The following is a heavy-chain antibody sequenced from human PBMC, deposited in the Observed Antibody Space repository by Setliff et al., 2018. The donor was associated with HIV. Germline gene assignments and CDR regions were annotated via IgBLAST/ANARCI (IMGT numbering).Heavy chain of an antibody. Sequence: SETLSLTCTVSGGSISSHYWTWIRQPAGKGPEWIGHIYTNGYTNYNPSLKSRVTISVDTSRDQFSLQLTSVTAADTAVYYCARAPPGIQKDAFDVWGQGTMVTVSS. J-gene: IGHJ3*01. V-gene: IGHV4-4*07. CDR3: ARAPPGIQKDAFDV. CDR1: GGSISSHY. CDR2: IYTNGYT.